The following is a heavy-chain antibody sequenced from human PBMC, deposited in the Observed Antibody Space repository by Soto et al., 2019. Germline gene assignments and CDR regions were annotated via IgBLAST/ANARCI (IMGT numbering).Heavy chain of an antibody. D-gene: IGHD2-8*01. J-gene: IGHJ6*02. CDR2: IYYSGST. V-gene: IGHV4-31*03. CDR1: GGSISSGGYY. Sequence: SETLSLTCTVSGGSISSGGYYWSWIRQHPGKGLEWIGYIYYSGSTYYNPSLKSRVTISVDTSKNQFSLKLSSVTAADTAVYYCAIFYPYGMDVWGQGTTVTVSS. CDR3: AIFYPYGMDV.